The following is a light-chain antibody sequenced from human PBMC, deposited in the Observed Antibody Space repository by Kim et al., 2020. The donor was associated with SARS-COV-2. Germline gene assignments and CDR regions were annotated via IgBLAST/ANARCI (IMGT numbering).Light chain of an antibody. V-gene: IGKV3-20*01. CDR2: GAS. J-gene: IGKJ4*01. CDR3: QQYSRSPLT. CDR1: RSVTSIY. Sequence: SPGQRATRSCRPRRSVTSIYLAWYQQKSGRAPRLLIYGASNRVTGTPDRFSGSGSGTDFTLTISRLEPEDFAVYYCQQYSRSPLTFGGGTKVDIK.